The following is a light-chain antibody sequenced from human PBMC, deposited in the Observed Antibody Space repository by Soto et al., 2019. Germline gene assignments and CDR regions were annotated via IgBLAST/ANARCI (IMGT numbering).Light chain of an antibody. V-gene: IGLV1-47*01. CDR1: SSNIGSNY. J-gene: IGLJ2*01. Sequence: QAVVTQPPSASGTPGQGVTISCSGSSSNIGSNYVSWYQQLPGTAPKLLIYRNNQRPSGVPDRFSGSKSGTSASLAISGLRSEDEADYCCAAWDDSLSGVVFGGGTKLTVL. CDR3: AAWDDSLSGVV. CDR2: RNN.